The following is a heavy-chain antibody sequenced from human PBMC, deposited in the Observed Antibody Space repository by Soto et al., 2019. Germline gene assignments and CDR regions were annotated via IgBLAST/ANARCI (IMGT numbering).Heavy chain of an antibody. J-gene: IGHJ4*02. CDR1: GYILTTYA. CDR3: ARDPHYYDTTGYCLDS. D-gene: IGHD3-22*01. CDR2: INAGNGNT. V-gene: IGHV1-3*01. Sequence: QVQLVQSGAEVKKPGASVKISCKASGYILTTYAIHWVRQAPGQSLEWMGWINAGNGNTRYSQKFQGRVTIARDTSASTAYMELSSLRFEDTAVYYCARDPHYYDTTGYCLDSWGQGTLVTVSS.